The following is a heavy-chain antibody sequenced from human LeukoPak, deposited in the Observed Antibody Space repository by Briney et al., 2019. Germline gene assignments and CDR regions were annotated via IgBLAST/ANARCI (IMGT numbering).Heavy chain of an antibody. Sequence: SETLSLTCSVSGYSINRGYDWGWIRQPLDKGLEWIASMHFSGATYHNPSFKSRVTISLDTSKNQASLKLTSVTAADTAVYYCARDWSEGPIDLWGQGTQVTVSS. CDR3: ARDWSEGPIDL. V-gene: IGHV4-38-2*02. D-gene: IGHD3-3*01. CDR1: GYSINRGYD. J-gene: IGHJ5*02. CDR2: MHFSGAT.